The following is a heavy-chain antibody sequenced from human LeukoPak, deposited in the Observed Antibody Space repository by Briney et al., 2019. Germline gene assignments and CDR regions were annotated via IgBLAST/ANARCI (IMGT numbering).Heavy chain of an antibody. Sequence: PGGSLRLSCAASGFTFNNYSMNWVRQAPGKGLEWVSSIGSTSTYIYYADSVKGRFTISRDNAKSSLYLQMNSLRAGDTVVYYCARGPIYYDILTNFDYWGQGTLVTVSS. CDR3: ARGPIYYDILTNFDY. CDR2: IGSTSTYI. D-gene: IGHD3-9*01. CDR1: GFTFNNYS. V-gene: IGHV3-21*01. J-gene: IGHJ4*02.